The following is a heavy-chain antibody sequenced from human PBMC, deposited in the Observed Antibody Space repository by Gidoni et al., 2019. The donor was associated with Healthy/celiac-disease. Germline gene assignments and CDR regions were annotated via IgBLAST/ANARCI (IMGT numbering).Heavy chain of an antibody. Sequence: EVQLLVSGGGLVQPGGSLRLSCAASVFTVSGYAMSCVRQAPGKGMEWVSTISGRGGRTYYADSVKGRFTVSRDNSKNTLYLQMNSLRAEDTAVYYCAKDRLDTMMTDYWGQGTLVTVSS. J-gene: IGHJ4*02. CDR1: VFTVSGYA. D-gene: IGHD3-22*01. V-gene: IGHV3-23*01. CDR3: AKDRLDTMMTDY. CDR2: ISGRGGRT.